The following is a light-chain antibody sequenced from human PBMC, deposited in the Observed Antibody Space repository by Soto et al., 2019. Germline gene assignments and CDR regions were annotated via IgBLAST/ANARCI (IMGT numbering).Light chain of an antibody. Sequence: DIQMTQPPSSLSASAGDRVTITCRASQSIRSSLNWYQHKPGKAPQLLIYAASTLQSGVPSRFSGSGSGTDFTLTITSLQPEDFATYFCQQSYTIPYTFGQGTKVEI. CDR2: AAS. J-gene: IGKJ2*01. CDR1: QSIRSS. CDR3: QQSYTIPYT. V-gene: IGKV1-39*01.